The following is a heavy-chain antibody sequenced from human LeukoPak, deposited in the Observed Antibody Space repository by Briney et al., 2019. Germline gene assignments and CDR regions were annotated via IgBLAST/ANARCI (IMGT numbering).Heavy chain of an antibody. Sequence: SETLSLTCTISGXSISTYYWSWIRQPPGKGREWIGYVYHSGSTNYNPSLKSRVTISVDTSKKQFSLKLNSVTAADTAFYYCARRAFNAFDIWGQGTMVTVSS. CDR2: VYHSGST. J-gene: IGHJ3*02. CDR3: ARRAFNAFDI. D-gene: IGHD3-3*02. CDR1: GXSISTYY. V-gene: IGHV4-59*08.